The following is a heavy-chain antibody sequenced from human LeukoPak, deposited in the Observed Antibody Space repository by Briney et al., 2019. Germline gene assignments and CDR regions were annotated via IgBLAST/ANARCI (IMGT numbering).Heavy chain of an antibody. CDR2: ISGSAGST. D-gene: IGHD3-22*01. CDR1: GFTFSSYA. V-gene: IGHV3-23*01. Sequence: PGGSLRLSCAASGFTFSSYAMSWVRQAPGKGLEWVSAISGSAGSTYYADSVKGRFTISRDNSKNTLYLQMNSPRAEDTAIYYCAKTYYYDSSGYYYVFDYWGQGTLVTVSS. J-gene: IGHJ4*02. CDR3: AKTYYYDSSGYYYVFDY.